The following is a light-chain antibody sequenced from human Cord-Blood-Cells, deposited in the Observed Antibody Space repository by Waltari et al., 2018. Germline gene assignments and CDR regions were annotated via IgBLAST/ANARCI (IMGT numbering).Light chain of an antibody. Sequence: QSALTQPASVSGSPGQSITISCTGTSSDVGSYNRVSWYHQHPGKAPKLMIDEVSKRPSGVSNRFSGSKSGNTASLTISGLQAEDEADYYCCSYAGSSTFVFGTGTKVTVL. CDR3: CSYAGSSTFV. J-gene: IGLJ1*01. V-gene: IGLV2-23*02. CDR2: EVS. CDR1: SSDVGSYNR.